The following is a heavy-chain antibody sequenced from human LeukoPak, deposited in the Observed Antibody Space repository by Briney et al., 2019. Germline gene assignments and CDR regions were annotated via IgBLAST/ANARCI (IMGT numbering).Heavy chain of an antibody. CDR2: ISSSSSYI. V-gene: IGHV3-21*01. Sequence: GGSLRLSCAASGFTFSSYSMNWVRQAPGKGLEWVSSISSSSSYIYYADSVKGRFIISRDNARNSLYLQMNSLRAEDTAVYYCARDGLAAATLHWCFDLWGRGTLVTVSS. CDR3: ARDGLAAATLHWCFDL. J-gene: IGHJ2*01. CDR1: GFTFSSYS. D-gene: IGHD2-15*01.